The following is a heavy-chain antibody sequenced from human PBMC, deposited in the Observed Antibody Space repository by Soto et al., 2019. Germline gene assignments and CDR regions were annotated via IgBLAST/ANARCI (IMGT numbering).Heavy chain of an antibody. CDR2: VSKSDYT. J-gene: IGHJ4*02. CDR3: AREDSIIIPAVSDS. CDR1: GFYFNNYG. D-gene: IGHD2-2*01. V-gene: IGHV3-21*01. Sequence: GGSLRLSCAVSGFYFNNYGINWVRQAPGKGLEWVSSVSKSDYTYYSDSVKGRFTISRDNAKNSVSLQMNSLRPEDTAVYYCAREDSIIIPAVSDSWGQGTLVTVSS.